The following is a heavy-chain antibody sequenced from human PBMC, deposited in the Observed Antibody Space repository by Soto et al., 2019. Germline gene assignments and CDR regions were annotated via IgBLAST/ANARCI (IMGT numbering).Heavy chain of an antibody. D-gene: IGHD2-2*01. V-gene: IGHV1-69*01. CDR1: GGTFSSYA. J-gene: IGHJ5*02. CDR3: ARGYCSSTSCYSWFDP. Sequence: QVQLVQSGAEVKKPGSSVKVSCKASGGTFSSYAISWVRQAPGQGLEWMGGIIPIFGTANYAQKFQGRVTITAVETPSTAYMEPSSLRSEDTAVYYCARGYCSSTSCYSWFDPWGQGTLVTVSS. CDR2: IIPIFGTA.